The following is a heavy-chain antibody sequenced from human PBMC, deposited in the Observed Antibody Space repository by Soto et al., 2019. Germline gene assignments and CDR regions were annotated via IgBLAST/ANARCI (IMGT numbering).Heavy chain of an antibody. J-gene: IGHJ4*01. CDR3: AKLGFVLMELYYFHQ. D-gene: IGHD2-8*01. CDR1: GFTFISYA. CDR2: ISGNSGKT. V-gene: IGHV3-23*01. Sequence: WGSLRLSCTASGFTFISYAISFVRHSPLKELEWVSTISGNSGKTNHAESVKGRFSISRDNSKNTVHLQLDSLRAEDTAVYFCAKLGFVLMELYYFHQWGHGTLVTVSS.